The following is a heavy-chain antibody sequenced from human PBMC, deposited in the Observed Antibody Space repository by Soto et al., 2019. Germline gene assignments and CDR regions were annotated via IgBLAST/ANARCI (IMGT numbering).Heavy chain of an antibody. D-gene: IGHD4-17*01. V-gene: IGHV4-59*01. Sequence: ETLSLTCTVSGGSISSYYWSWIRQPPGKGLECIGYIYYSGSTNYNPSLKSRVTISADTSKNQFSLKLSSVTAADTAVYYCARDSLNDYGDYVSFDYWGQGTLVTVSS. J-gene: IGHJ4*02. CDR2: IYYSGST. CDR1: GGSISSYY. CDR3: ARDSLNDYGDYVSFDY.